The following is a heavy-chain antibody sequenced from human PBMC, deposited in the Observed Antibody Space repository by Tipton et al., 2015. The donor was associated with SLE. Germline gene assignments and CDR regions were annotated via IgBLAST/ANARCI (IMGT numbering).Heavy chain of an antibody. Sequence: SLRLSCAASGFTFSTYGMSWVRQAPGKGLEWVSAITTSGTTYYADSVEGRFTISRDNSKNTLYLQMNSLRTEDTAVYYCAKRGMSGTIYGMGYFDYWGQGTLVTVSS. V-gene: IGHV3-23*01. CDR2: ITTSGTT. CDR3: AKRGMSGTIYGMGYFDY. CDR1: GFTFSTYG. J-gene: IGHJ4*02. D-gene: IGHD3-3*01.